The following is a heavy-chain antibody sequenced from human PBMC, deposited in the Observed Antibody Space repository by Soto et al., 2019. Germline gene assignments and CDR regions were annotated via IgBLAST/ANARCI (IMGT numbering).Heavy chain of an antibody. D-gene: IGHD5-18*01. CDR3: ARRDTAMVVGGMDV. CDR1: GGSISSSSYY. Sequence: SETLSLTCTVSGGSISSSSYYWGWIRQPPGKGLEWIGSIYYSGSTYYNPSLKSRVTISVDTSKNQFALKLSSVTAADTAVYYCARRDTAMVVGGMDVWGQGTPVTVSS. CDR2: IYYSGST. J-gene: IGHJ6*02. V-gene: IGHV4-39*01.